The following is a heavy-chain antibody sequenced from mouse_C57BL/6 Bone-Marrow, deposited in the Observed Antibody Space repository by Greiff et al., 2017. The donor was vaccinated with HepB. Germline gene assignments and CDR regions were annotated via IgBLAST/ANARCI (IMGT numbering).Heavy chain of an antibody. CDR3: ARDGNYSVFAY. CDR2: ISYSGST. CDR1: GYSITSGYD. Sequence: ESGPGMVKPSQSLSLTCTVTGYSITSGYDWHWIRHFPGNKLEWMGYISYSGSTNYNPSLKSRISITHDTSKNHFFLKLNSVTTEDTATYYCARDGNYSVFAYWGQGTLVTVSA. D-gene: IGHD2-1*01. J-gene: IGHJ3*01. V-gene: IGHV3-1*01.